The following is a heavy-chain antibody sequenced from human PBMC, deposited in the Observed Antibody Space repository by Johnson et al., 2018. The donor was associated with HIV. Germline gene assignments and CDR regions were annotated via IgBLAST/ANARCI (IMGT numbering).Heavy chain of an antibody. CDR3: ARRTYRYGESPDAFDI. V-gene: IGHV3-30*04. CDR1: GFTFSSYA. J-gene: IGHJ3*02. CDR2: ISFDGSNK. D-gene: IGHD5-18*01. Sequence: QVQLVESGGGLVQPGGSLRLSCAVSGFTFSSYAMHWVRQAPGKGLEWVAVISFDGSNKYYADSVKGRFTSSRDNSKNTLYLQMNSLRPEDTAVYHCARRTYRYGESPDAFDIWGQGTMVTVSS.